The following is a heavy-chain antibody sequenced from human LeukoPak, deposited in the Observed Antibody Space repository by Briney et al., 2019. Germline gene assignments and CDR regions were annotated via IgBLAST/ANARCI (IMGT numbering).Heavy chain of an antibody. Sequence: PGGSLRLSWTASGLSFDDYAMNWVRQAPGKGLEWVSNINWNTGRIVYADSVQGRFTVSRDDAKTSLYLQMGSLRPEDTALYYCAMESQIIVTGIDYWGPGTLVTVSS. CDR2: INWNTGRI. J-gene: IGHJ4*02. D-gene: IGHD2-21*02. CDR3: AMESQIIVTGIDY. CDR1: GLSFDDYA. V-gene: IGHV3-9*01.